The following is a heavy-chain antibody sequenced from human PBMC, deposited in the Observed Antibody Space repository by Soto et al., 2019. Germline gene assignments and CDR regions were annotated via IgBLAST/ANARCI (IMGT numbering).Heavy chain of an antibody. Sequence: EVQLLESGEDLAQPGGSLRLSCAASGFTFSNYAMSWVRQTPGKGLEWVSTISGDGDNTHYADSVKGRFTISRDNSKNTLHLQMNSLRAEDTAVYYCAQDESSNYYGSGDYWGQGTLVTVSS. CDR2: ISGDGDNT. J-gene: IGHJ4*02. D-gene: IGHD3-10*01. CDR1: GFTFSNYA. V-gene: IGHV3-23*01. CDR3: AQDESSNYYGSGDY.